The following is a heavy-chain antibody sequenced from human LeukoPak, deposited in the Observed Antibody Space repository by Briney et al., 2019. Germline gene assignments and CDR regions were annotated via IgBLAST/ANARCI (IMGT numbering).Heavy chain of an antibody. J-gene: IGHJ4*02. D-gene: IGHD7-27*01. V-gene: IGHV5-51*01. CDR2: IYPGDSDT. CDR1: GHSFANYW. CDR3: ARPNTAANWGSIGAFDY. Sequence: GESLKISCSAFGHSFANYWIAWVRQVPGKGLEYMGIIYPGDSDTRYSPSFQGQVTFSADKSINTAYLQWSSLKASDTAMYYCARPNTAANWGSIGAFDYWGRGTLVTVSS.